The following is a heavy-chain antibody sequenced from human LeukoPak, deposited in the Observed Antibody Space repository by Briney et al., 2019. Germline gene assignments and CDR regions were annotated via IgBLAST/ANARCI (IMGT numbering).Heavy chain of an antibody. D-gene: IGHD6-19*01. Sequence: GGSLRLSCAASGFTFSSYWMSWVRQAPGKGLEWVANIKQDGSEKYYVDPVKGRFTNSRDNAKNSLYLQMNSLRAEDTAVYHCARVSSGWYSWFDPWGQGTLVTVSS. V-gene: IGHV3-7*01. J-gene: IGHJ5*02. CDR2: IKQDGSEK. CDR1: GFTFSSYW. CDR3: ARVSSGWYSWFDP.